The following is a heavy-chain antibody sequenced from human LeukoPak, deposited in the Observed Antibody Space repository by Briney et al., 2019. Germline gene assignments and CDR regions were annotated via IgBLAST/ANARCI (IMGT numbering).Heavy chain of an antibody. CDR3: ARHDYNWKTFDY. V-gene: IGHV4-59*08. D-gene: IGHD1-1*01. CDR2: VHYSGNT. J-gene: IGHJ4*02. Sequence: PSETLSLTCTVSGVSISRYYWSWVRQPPGKGLEWIGSVHYSGNTNYNPSLKSRVTISLDTSKNQFSPKLSYVTAADTAVYYCARHDYNWKTFDYWGQGTQVSVSS. CDR1: GVSISRYY.